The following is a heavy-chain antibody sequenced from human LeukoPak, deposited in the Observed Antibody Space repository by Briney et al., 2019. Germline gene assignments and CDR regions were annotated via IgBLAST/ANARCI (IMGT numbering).Heavy chain of an antibody. CDR3: ATRPGMGINYFDL. CDR1: GFTVSGSY. V-gene: IGHV3-53*01. Sequence: LSGGSLRLSCAASGFTVSGSYMSLVRNVPGRGLECVSDIYRDGSTYYADSVKGRFTISRDNTRNTVYLQMNNLSAEDTAVYYCATRPGMGINYFDLWGRGTLVTVSS. CDR2: IYRDGST. J-gene: IGHJ2*01. D-gene: IGHD1-1*01.